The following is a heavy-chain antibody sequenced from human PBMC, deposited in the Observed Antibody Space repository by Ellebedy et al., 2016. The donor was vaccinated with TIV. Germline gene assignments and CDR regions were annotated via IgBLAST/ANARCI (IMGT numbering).Heavy chain of an antibody. CDR3: RQGHYADY. Sequence: GGSLRLSXAASGFSLSNSFMSWVRHSPWRGLEWVSTISAGSDTTRFADSVKGRFTISRDNSKNTVYLRMNDLRAEDTAVYYCRQGHYADYWGQGTLVTVSS. J-gene: IGHJ4*02. V-gene: IGHV3-23*01. CDR2: ISAGSDTT. CDR1: GFSLSNSF.